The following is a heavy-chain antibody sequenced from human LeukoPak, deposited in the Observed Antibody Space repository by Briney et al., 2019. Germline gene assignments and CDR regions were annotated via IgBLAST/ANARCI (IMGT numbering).Heavy chain of an antibody. J-gene: IGHJ5*02. V-gene: IGHV1-8*01. Sequence: ASVKVSCKASGYTFTSYDINWVRQATGQGLEWMGWMNPNSGNTGYAQKFQGRVTRTRNTSISTAYMELSSLRSEDTAVYYCARGRRITIFGVVIRYNWFDPWGQGTLVTVSS. CDR2: MNPNSGNT. CDR3: ARGRRITIFGVVIRYNWFDP. CDR1: GYTFTSYD. D-gene: IGHD3-3*01.